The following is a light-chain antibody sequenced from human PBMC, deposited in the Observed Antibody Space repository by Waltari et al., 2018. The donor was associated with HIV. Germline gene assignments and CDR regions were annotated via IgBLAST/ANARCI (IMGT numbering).Light chain of an antibody. CDR3: QQYKDWPLYT. V-gene: IGKV3-15*01. CDR1: QSVGSN. CDR2: DAS. Sequence: EIEMTQSPATLSVSPAQRATLSCRASQSVGSNLAWYQQKPGQAPRLLVYDASTRANGLPDRFSGSGSGTEFTLTISCLQSEDFAVYYCQQYKDWPLYTFGPGTNVEMK. J-gene: IGKJ2*01.